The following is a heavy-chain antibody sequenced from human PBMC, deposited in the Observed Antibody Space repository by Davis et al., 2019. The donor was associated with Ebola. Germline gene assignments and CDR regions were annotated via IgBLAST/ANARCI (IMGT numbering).Heavy chain of an antibody. V-gene: IGHV1-18*01. CDR1: GYTFSSYG. CDR2: INPHNGNT. J-gene: IGHJ4*02. CDR3: ARAQFPTTSDH. Sequence: ASVKVSCKTSGYTFSSYGISWVRQAPGQGLEWMGWINPHNGNTNYAQNVQGRVTMTTDTSTSTAYMEVGILRSDDTAVYYCARAQFPTTSDHWGQGTLVTVSS. D-gene: IGHD1-1*01.